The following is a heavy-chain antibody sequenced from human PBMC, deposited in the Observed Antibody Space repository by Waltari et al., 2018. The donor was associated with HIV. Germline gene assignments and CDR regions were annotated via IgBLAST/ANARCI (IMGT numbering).Heavy chain of an antibody. J-gene: IGHJ5*02. CDR3: TTEGLYCSGGTCYSRFDP. CDR2: FDPEQGKT. D-gene: IGHD2-15*01. Sequence: QVPLVQSGAEVKKPGASVKVSCKVSGYTLSELPIHWVRQAPGKGLEWMGGFDPEQGKTIYAQNFQGRVTMTEDAATDTAYMELSSLRSEDTAVYYCTTEGLYCSGGTCYSRFDPWGQGTLVTVSS. CDR1: GYTLSELP. V-gene: IGHV1-24*01.